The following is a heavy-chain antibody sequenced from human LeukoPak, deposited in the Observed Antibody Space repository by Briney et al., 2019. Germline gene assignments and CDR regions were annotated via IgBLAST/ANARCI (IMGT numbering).Heavy chain of an antibody. V-gene: IGHV4-59*01. J-gene: IGHJ4*02. CDR3: ARGDSGWYRGYYFDY. D-gene: IGHD6-19*01. Sequence: SETLSLTCTVSGGSISSYYWSWIRQPPGKGLEWIGYIYYSGSTNYNPTLKSRVTISVDTSKNQFSLKLSSVTAPDTAVYYCARGDSGWYRGYYFDYWGQGTLVTVSS. CDR2: IYYSGST. CDR1: GGSISSYY.